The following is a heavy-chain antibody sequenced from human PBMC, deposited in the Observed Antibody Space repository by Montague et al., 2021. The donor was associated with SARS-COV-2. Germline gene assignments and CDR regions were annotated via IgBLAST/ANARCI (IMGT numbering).Heavy chain of an antibody. Sequence: SETLSLTCAVYGGSFSGYYWSWIRQPPGKGLEWIGEINHSGSTNYNPSLKSRVTISVDTSKNQFSLKLSSVTAADTAVYYCARGSGCSSGSCYSEGEPHYFYGMDVWGQGTTVTVSS. CDR2: INHSGST. V-gene: IGHV4-34*01. J-gene: IGHJ6*02. D-gene: IGHD2-15*01. CDR1: GGSFSGYY. CDR3: ARGSGCSSGSCYSEGEPHYFYGMDV.